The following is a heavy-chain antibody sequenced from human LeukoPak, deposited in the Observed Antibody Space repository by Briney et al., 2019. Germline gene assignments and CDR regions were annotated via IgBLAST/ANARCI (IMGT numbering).Heavy chain of an antibody. CDR2: ISGSGGST. Sequence: GGSLRLSCAASGFTFSSYAMSWVRQAPGKGLEWVSAISGSGGSTYYADSVKGRFTISRDNSKNTLYLQMNGLQTDDTAVYYCATDLRYGNNFFFQHWGQGILVTVSS. D-gene: IGHD5-18*01. J-gene: IGHJ4*02. CDR3: ATDLRYGNNFFFQH. CDR1: GFTFSSYA. V-gene: IGHV3-23*01.